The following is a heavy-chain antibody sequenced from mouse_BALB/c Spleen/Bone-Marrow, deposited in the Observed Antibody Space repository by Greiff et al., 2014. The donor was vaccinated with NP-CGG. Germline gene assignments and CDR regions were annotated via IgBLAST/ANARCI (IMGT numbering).Heavy chain of an antibody. CDR3: VRSRLRDWYFDV. CDR1: GNTFTSYD. J-gene: IGHJ1*01. Sequence: QVQLQQSGVELVKPGASVKSSCKASGNTFTSYDINWVRQRPEQGLEWIGWIFPGDSTTKYNEKFKGKGTLSTDKSSSTVHMQLSRLTSEDSAVYFCVRSRLRDWYFDVWGAGTTVTISS. D-gene: IGHD1-2*01. V-gene: IGHV1S56*01. CDR2: IFPGDSTT.